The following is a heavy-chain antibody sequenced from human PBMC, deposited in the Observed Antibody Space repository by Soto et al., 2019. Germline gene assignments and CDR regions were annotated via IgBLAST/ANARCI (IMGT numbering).Heavy chain of an antibody. Sequence: EVQLVESGGGLVKPGGSLRLSCAASGFTFSSYSMNWVRQAPGKGLEWVSSISSSSSYIYYADSVKGRFTISRDNAKNYLYLQMNSLRAEDTAVYYCARDRIWDIVVVPAAPNWAFDIWGQGTMVTVSS. CDR2: ISSSSSYI. D-gene: IGHD2-2*01. V-gene: IGHV3-21*01. CDR3: ARDRIWDIVVVPAAPNWAFDI. CDR1: GFTFSSYS. J-gene: IGHJ3*02.